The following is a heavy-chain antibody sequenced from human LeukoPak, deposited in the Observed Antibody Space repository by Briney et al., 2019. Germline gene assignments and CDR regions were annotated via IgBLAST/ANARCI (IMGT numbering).Heavy chain of an antibody. CDR2: IKSQTAGGTT. D-gene: IGHD5/OR15-5a*01. CDR1: GLTFTNAW. V-gene: IGHV3-15*01. Sequence: PGGSLRLSCAASGLTFTNAWMSWVRRALGKGLEWVGRIKSQTAGGTTDYAAPVKGRFTISRDDSKNTLYLLMNSLKTEDTAVYYCSTWVSTPGDYWGQGTLVTVSS. CDR3: STWVSTPGDY. J-gene: IGHJ4*02.